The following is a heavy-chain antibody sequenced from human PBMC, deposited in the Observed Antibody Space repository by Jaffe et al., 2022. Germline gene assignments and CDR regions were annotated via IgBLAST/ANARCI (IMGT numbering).Heavy chain of an antibody. CDR1: GFTFSSYS. CDR2: ISSSSSTI. CDR3: ARDGWGYCTGGVCYTGENWFDP. D-gene: IGHD2-8*02. V-gene: IGHV3-48*01. J-gene: IGHJ5*02. Sequence: EVQLVESGGGLVQPGGSLRLSCAASGFTFSSYSMNWVRQAPGKGLEWVSYISSSSSTIYYADSVKGRFTISRDNAKNSLYLQMNSLRAEDTAVYYCARDGWGYCTGGVCYTGENWFDPWGQGTLVTVSS.